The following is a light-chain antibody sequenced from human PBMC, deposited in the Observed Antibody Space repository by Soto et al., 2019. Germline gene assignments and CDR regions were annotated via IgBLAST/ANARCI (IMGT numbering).Light chain of an antibody. V-gene: IGKV3-15*01. CDR1: QSVSSN. Sequence: EIVMTQSPATLSVSPGERALLSCRASQSVSSNLGWYQQKPGQDPRLLIYRASTRATGIPARFSGSGSGTEFTPTISTLQSDDSAVYYCQQYNHWSSITFGQGTRLEIK. J-gene: IGKJ5*01. CDR2: RAS. CDR3: QQYNHWSSIT.